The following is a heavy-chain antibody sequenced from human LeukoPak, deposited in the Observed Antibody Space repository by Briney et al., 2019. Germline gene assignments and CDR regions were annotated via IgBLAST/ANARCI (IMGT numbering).Heavy chain of an antibody. J-gene: IGHJ6*03. CDR1: GDSISRYY. D-gene: IGHD1-14*01. CDR3: ARYDHAPSYYYYYMDV. Sequence: SETLSLTCTVSGDSISRYYWSWIRQSPGKGLEWIGYYGGRTTYNPSLRSRVTMSVDTSKNQFSLKLTSVTAADTAVYYCARYDHAPSYYYYYMDVWGKGTTVTVPS. CDR2: YYGGRT. V-gene: IGHV4-59*01.